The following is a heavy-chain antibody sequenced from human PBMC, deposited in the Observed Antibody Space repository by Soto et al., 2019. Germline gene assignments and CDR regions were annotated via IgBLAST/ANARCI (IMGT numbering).Heavy chain of an antibody. CDR1: GYTFTSYA. CDR2: INAGNGNT. CDR3: ARDLTSSSWSYFDY. J-gene: IGHJ4*02. D-gene: IGHD6-13*01. Sequence: QVQLVQSGAEVKKPGASVEVSCKASGYTFTSYAMHWVRQAPGQRLEWMGWINAGNGNTKYSQKFQGRVTITRDTSASTAYMELSSLRSEDTAVYYCARDLTSSSWSYFDYWGQGTLVTVSS. V-gene: IGHV1-3*01.